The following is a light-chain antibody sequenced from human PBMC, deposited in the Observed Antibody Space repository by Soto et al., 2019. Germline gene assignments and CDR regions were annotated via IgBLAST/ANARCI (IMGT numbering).Light chain of an antibody. CDR3: SSYTSDSVL. V-gene: IGLV2-8*01. CDR2: QVT. J-gene: IGLJ2*01. Sequence: QSVLTQPPSASGSPGQSVTISCTGTSSDVGAYDYVSWFQQHPGKAPKLIIYQVTKRPSGVPDRFSGSKSGNTASLTVSGLQAEDEADYYCSSYTSDSVLFGGGTKLTVL. CDR1: SSDVGAYDY.